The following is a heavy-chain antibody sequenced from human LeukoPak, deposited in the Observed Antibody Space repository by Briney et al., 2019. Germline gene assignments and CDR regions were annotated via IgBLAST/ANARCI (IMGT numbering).Heavy chain of an antibody. CDR2: INHSGRT. D-gene: IGHD1-26*01. CDR3: ASKSYYGSYTFDY. V-gene: IGHV4-34*01. J-gene: IGHJ4*02. Sequence: SETLSLTCAVSGESFIGYFWTWIRQPPGKGLEWIGEINHSGRTSYNPSLKSRLSISVDMSKNQFSLRLTSVTAADTAVYYCASKSYYGSYTFDYWGQGTLVTVSS. CDR1: GESFIGYF.